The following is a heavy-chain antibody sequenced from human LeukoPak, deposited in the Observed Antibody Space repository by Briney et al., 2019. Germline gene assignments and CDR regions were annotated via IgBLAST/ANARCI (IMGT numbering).Heavy chain of an antibody. J-gene: IGHJ4*02. D-gene: IGHD6-19*01. Sequence: PGGSLRLSCAASGFTFSTYAMSWVRQTPTKGLEWVSAIGDDGATTYYADSVKGRFTISRDNSKNPLYLQMNSLRAEDTAVYYCAKGVSGWPYYFDYWGRGTLVTVSS. CDR1: GFTFSTYA. CDR2: IGDDGATT. CDR3: AKGVSGWPYYFDY. V-gene: IGHV3-23*01.